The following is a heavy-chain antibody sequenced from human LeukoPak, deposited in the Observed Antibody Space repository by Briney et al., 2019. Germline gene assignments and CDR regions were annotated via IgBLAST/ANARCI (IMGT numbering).Heavy chain of an antibody. V-gene: IGHV4-30-2*01. CDR2: IYHSGST. Sequence: SETLSLTCAVSGGSISSGGYSWSWIRQPPGKGLERIGYIYHSGSTYYNPSLKSRVTISVDRSKNQFSLKLSSVTAADTAVYYCARYTSYYDSSGSPDTDYWGQGTLVTVSS. CDR3: ARYTSYYDSSGSPDTDY. CDR1: GGSISSGGYS. D-gene: IGHD3-22*01. J-gene: IGHJ4*02.